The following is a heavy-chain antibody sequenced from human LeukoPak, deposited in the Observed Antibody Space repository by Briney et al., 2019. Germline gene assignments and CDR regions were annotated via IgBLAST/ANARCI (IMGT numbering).Heavy chain of an antibody. CDR3: AKDRVYYFDSSGYSCDY. CDR1: GFTFGNYA. D-gene: IGHD3-22*01. J-gene: IGHJ4*02. V-gene: IGHV3-23*01. Sequence: GGSLRLFYAASGFTFGNYAMSWVRQAPGKGLEWVSGISGGGGTTYYADSVKGRFTISRDNSKNTLYLQMHSLRAEDTAVYYCAKDRVYYFDSSGYSCDYWGQGSLVTVSS. CDR2: ISGGGGTT.